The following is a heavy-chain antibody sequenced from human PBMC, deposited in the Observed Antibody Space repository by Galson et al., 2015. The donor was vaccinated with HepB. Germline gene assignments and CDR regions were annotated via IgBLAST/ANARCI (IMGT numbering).Heavy chain of an antibody. Sequence: SLRLSCAASGFTFNSYAMTWVRQAPGKGLMWVSRINPDGSTTIYADSVRGRFTISRDNAKNTLYLQMDSLRAEDTALYYCASLGGGYGLDVWGQGTTVTVSS. D-gene: IGHD3-16*01. CDR2: INPDGSTT. J-gene: IGHJ6*02. V-gene: IGHV3-74*01. CDR3: ASLGGGYGLDV. CDR1: GFTFNSYA.